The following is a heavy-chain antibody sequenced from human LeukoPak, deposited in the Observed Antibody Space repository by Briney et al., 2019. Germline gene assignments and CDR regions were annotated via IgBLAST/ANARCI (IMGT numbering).Heavy chain of an antibody. J-gene: IGHJ5*01. CDR3: ARDLSSSNWYDY. Sequence: GGSLRLSCAASGFTSSSYWMSWVRQAPGKGLEWVANIKQDGSAKYYVDSVKGRFTISRDNAKNSLYLQMNTLRAEDTAVYYCARDLSSSNWYDYWGQGTLVTVSS. V-gene: IGHV3-7*01. CDR1: GFTSSSYW. D-gene: IGHD6-13*01. CDR2: IKQDGSAK.